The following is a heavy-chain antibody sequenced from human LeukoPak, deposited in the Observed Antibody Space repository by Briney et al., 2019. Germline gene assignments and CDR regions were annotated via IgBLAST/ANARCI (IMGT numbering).Heavy chain of an antibody. Sequence: GGSLRLSCAASGFTFSSYAMHWVRQAPGKGLGWVAVISYDGSNKYYADSVKGRFTISRDNSKNTLYLQMNSLRAEDTAVYYCARDLGGRYFDWLHYYYYGMDVWGQGTTVTVSS. D-gene: IGHD3-9*01. CDR1: GFTFSSYA. V-gene: IGHV3-30-3*01. J-gene: IGHJ6*02. CDR3: ARDLGGRYFDWLHYYYYGMDV. CDR2: ISYDGSNK.